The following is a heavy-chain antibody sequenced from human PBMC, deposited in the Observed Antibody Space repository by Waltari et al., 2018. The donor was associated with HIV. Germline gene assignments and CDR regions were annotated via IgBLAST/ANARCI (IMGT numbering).Heavy chain of an antibody. Sequence: VHLEESGGGLVQPGGSLRLSCAASYFTFGDYAMNGVRQSPGKGLEWIAYISSTSFNIKYAPSVKGRFTISRDNTKNSLELQMNNLRDEDTAVYYCARDTLNFYFGLDVWGQGTTVTVS. CDR2: ISSTSFNI. J-gene: IGHJ6*02. CDR1: YFTFGDYA. CDR3: ARDTLNFYFGLDV. V-gene: IGHV3-48*02.